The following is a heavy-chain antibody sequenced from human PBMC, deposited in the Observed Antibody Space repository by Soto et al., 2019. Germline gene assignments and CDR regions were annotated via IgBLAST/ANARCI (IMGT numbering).Heavy chain of an antibody. J-gene: IGHJ6*02. CDR1: GYSFTSYW. D-gene: IGHD5-18*01. CDR2: IYPGDSDT. V-gene: IGHV5-51*01. CDR3: AREVDTAMVPYYYYGMDV. Sequence: PGESLKISCKGSGYSFTSYWIGWVRQMPGKGLEWMGIIYPGDSDTRYSPSFQGQVTISADKSISTAYLQWSSLKASDTAMYYCAREVDTAMVPYYYYGMDVWGQGTTVTVS.